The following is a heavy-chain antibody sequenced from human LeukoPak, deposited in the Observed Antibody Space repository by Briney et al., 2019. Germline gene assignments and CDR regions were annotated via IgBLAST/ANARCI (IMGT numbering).Heavy chain of an antibody. CDR2: IYSGGST. Sequence: GSLGLSCAASGFTVNSDSMSWVRQAPGEGLEWVSVIYSGGSTYYADSVKGRFTISRDNSKNTLYLQMNSLRAEDTAVYYCARERGGDYIDFWGQGTLVTVSS. CDR1: GFTVNSDS. D-gene: IGHD3-10*01. J-gene: IGHJ4*02. V-gene: IGHV3-66*01. CDR3: ARERGGDYIDF.